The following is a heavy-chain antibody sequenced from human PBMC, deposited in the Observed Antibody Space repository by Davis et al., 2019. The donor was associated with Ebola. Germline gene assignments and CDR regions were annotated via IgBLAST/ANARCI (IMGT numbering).Heavy chain of an antibody. D-gene: IGHD1-26*01. CDR3: ARDLVGAAAARYYYYYGMDV. CDR2: INPNSGGP. J-gene: IGHJ6*02. CDR1: GYTFTGYY. V-gene: IGHV1-2*02. Sequence: AASVKVSCKASGYTFTGYYMHWVRQAPGQGLEWMGWINPNSGGPKYAQKFQGRVTMTRDTSISTAYMEMSRLRSDDTAVYYCARDLVGAAAARYYYYYGMDVWGQGTTVTVSS.